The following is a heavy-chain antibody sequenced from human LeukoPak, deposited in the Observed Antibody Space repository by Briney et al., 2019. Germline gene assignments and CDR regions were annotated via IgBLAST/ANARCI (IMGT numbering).Heavy chain of an antibody. CDR1: GFTFSNYW. J-gene: IGHJ4*02. V-gene: IGHV3-7*05. D-gene: IGHD2-21*02. CDR2: IKQDGSEK. CDR3: ARGGRKYCAGDCYTVDY. Sequence: GGSLRLSCAASGFTFSNYWMIWVRQAPGKGLEWVGNIKQDGSEKRYADSVRGRFTISRDNAQTSLYLQMNSLRAEDTAVYYCARGGRKYCAGDCYTVDYWGQGTLVTVSS.